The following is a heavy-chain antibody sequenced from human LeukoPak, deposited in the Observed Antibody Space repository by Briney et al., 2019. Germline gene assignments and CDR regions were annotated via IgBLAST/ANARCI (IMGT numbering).Heavy chain of an antibody. D-gene: IGHD6-19*01. J-gene: IGHJ4*02. CDR3: TNLYSSGYQY. CDR2: IRSKTNNYAT. Sequence: GGSLRLSCAASGFTFSASAIHWVRQASGKGLEWVGRIRSKTNNYATAYAASVKGRFTISRDDSKKTAYLQMNSLKTEDTAVYYCTNLYSSGYQYWGQGTLATVSS. CDR1: GFTFSASA. V-gene: IGHV3-73*01.